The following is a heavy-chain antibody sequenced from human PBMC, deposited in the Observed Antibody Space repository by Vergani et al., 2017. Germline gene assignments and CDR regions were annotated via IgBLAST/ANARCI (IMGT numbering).Heavy chain of an antibody. V-gene: IGHV1-2*02. CDR3: AGGHRVWSGYHCPFGY. D-gene: IGHD3-3*01. Sequence: QVQLVQSGAEVKKPGASVKVSCKASGYTFTGYYMHWVRQAPGQGLEWMGRINPNSGGTNYAQKFQGRVTMTRDTSISTAYMEVSRLRSDDTAVYYLAGGHRVWSGYHCPFGYWGQGTLVTVSS. J-gene: IGHJ4*02. CDR1: GYTFTGYY. CDR2: INPNSGGT.